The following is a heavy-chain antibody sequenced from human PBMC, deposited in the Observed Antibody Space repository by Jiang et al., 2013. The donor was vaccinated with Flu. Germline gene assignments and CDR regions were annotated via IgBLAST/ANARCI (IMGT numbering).Heavy chain of an antibody. J-gene: IGHJ4*02. Sequence: SQTLSLTCAISGDSVSSNSAAWNWIRQSPSRGLEWLGRTYYRSKWYNDYAVSVKSRITINPDTSKNQFSLQLNSVTPEDTAVYYCARENKRDGYNYNFEYYFDYWGQGTLVTVSS. CDR1: GDSVSSNSAA. D-gene: IGHD5-24*01. V-gene: IGHV6-1*01. CDR3: ARENKRDGYNYNFEYYFDY. CDR2: TYYRSKWYN.